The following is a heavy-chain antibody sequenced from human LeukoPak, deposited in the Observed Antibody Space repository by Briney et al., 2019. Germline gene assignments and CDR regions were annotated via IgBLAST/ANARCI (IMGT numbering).Heavy chain of an antibody. Sequence: SQTLSLTCVISGDSVSSNSGAWNWIGQSPSRGLKWLGRTNYRSKWYNDYAGSVKSRITINPDTSKNQFSLQLNSVTPEDTAVYYCARSVAGHFDYWGQGTLVTVSS. CDR1: GDSVSSNSGA. J-gene: IGHJ4*02. CDR3: ARSVAGHFDY. CDR2: TNYRSKWYN. V-gene: IGHV6-1*01. D-gene: IGHD6-19*01.